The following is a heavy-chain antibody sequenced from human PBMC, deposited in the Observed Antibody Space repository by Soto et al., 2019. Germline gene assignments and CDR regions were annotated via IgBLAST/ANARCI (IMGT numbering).Heavy chain of an antibody. CDR1: NVSISSGYY. Sequence: SETLSLTCAVSNVSISSGYYWAWIRQPPGKGLEYIASIYQRGSTFYNPSLKSRITMSMDASKNHFSPNLRHVTAAHTDVYYWVKSGDSALDDFELWGQGNTGPAS. CDR3: VKSGDSALDDFEL. D-gene: IGHD3-3*01. V-gene: IGHV4-38-2*01. CDR2: IYQRGST. J-gene: IGHJ6*02.